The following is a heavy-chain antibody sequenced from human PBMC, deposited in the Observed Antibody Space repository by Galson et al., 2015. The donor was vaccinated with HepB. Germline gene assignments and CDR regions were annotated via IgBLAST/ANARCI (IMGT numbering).Heavy chain of an antibody. Sequence: SLRLSCAASGFTFSSYGMHWVRQAPGKGLEWVAVISYDGSNKYYADSVKGRFTISRDNSKNTLYLQMNSLRAEDTAVYYCAKGIRSCSSTSCYTETSRHYYGMDVWGQGTTVTVSS. CDR2: ISYDGSNK. J-gene: IGHJ6*02. CDR1: GFTFSSYG. CDR3: AKGIRSCSSTSCYTETSRHYYGMDV. V-gene: IGHV3-30*18. D-gene: IGHD2-2*02.